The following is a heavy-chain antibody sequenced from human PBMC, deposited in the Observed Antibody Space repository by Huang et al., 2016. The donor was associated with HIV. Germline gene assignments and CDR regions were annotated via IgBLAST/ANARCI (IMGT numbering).Heavy chain of an antibody. V-gene: IGHV3-23*01. CDR2: ISGGDGNT. CDR3: AKGRTTVAKAFDY. Sequence: EVQLLESGGDLVQPGGSLRLSCAAAGFTFSIYAITWVRQAPGKVREWVSTISGGDGNTYYADSGKGRFTISRDNSKNTLYLQIHSLGAEDTAIYYCAKGRTTVAKAFDYWGQGTLVTVSS. J-gene: IGHJ4*02. CDR1: GFTFSIYA. D-gene: IGHD4-17*01.